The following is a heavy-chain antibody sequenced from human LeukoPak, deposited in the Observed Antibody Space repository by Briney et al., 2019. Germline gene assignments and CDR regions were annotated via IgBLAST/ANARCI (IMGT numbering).Heavy chain of an antibody. Sequence: SETLSLTCTVSGGSISSGDYYRSWIRQPPGKGLEWIGYIYYSGSTYYNPSLKSRVTISVDTSKNQFSLKLSSVTAADTAVYYCASLNVLRYFDPHAFDIWGQGTMVTVSS. D-gene: IGHD3-9*01. CDR1: GGSISSGDYY. CDR3: ASLNVLRYFDPHAFDI. CDR2: IYYSGST. J-gene: IGHJ3*02. V-gene: IGHV4-30-4*01.